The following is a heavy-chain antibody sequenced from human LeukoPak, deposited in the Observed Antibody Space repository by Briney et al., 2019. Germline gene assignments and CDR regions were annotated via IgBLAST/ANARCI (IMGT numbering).Heavy chain of an antibody. V-gene: IGHV3-11*06. CDR2: ISSSSSYT. CDR3: ARGGYDFWSGYYGSPGRLWAQKYYFDY. CDR1: GFTFSDYY. J-gene: IGHJ4*02. Sequence: GGSLRLSCAASGFTFSDYYMSWIRQAPGRGLEWVSYISSSSSYTNYADSVKGRFTISRDNAKNSLYLQMNSLRAEDTAVYYCARGGYDFWSGYYGSPGRLWAQKYYFDYWGQGTLVTVSS. D-gene: IGHD3-3*01.